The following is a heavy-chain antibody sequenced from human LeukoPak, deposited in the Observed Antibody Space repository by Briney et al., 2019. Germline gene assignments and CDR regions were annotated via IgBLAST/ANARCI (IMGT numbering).Heavy chain of an antibody. D-gene: IGHD5-18*01. V-gene: IGHV3-7*01. CDR3: ARWAGVTDQ. CDR1: GFTFENYW. J-gene: IGHJ4*02. Sequence: PGGSLRLSRAASGFTFENYWMSWVRRVPRKGPEWVANIKQDGSVEHYLDSVKGRFTISRDNAKNSLFLQMNSLIAGDTAVYYCARWAGVTDQWGQGTLVTVSS. CDR2: IKQDGSVE.